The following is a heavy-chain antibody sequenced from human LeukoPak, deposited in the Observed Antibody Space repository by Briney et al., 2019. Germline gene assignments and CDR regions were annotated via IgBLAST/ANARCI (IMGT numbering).Heavy chain of an antibody. CDR2: IHHSGAT. V-gene: IGHV4-38-2*02. D-gene: IGHD3-10*01. Sequence: SETLSLTCTVSGYSISSGFYWGWIRQSPGEGLEWIGVIHHSGATYYTPSLKSRVTVSVDTSKNQFSLKLSSVTAADTAVYYCARVAPSGSGNYYSFDYWGQGTLVTVSS. CDR3: ARVAPSGSGNYYSFDY. CDR1: GYSISSGFY. J-gene: IGHJ4*02.